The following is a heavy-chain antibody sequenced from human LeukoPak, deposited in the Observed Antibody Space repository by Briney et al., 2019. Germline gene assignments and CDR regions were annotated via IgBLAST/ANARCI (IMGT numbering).Heavy chain of an antibody. Sequence: SETLPLTCTVSGGSISSSSYYWSWIRQPPGKGLEWIGYIYYSGSTNYNPSLKSRVTISVDTSKNQFSLKLSSVTAADTAVYYCSSYDSSGYDGGWFDPWGQGTLVTVSS. CDR2: IYYSGST. CDR3: SSYDSSGYDGGWFDP. D-gene: IGHD3-22*01. J-gene: IGHJ5*02. CDR1: GGSISSSSYY. V-gene: IGHV4-61*01.